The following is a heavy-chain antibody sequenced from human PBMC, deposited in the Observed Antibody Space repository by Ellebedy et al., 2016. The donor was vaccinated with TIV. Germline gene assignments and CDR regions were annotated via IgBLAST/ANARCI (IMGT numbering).Heavy chain of an antibody. CDR2: IKQDGSEK. CDR1: GFTFSSYW. Sequence: GESLKISXAASGFTFSSYWMSWVRQAPGKGLEWVANIKQDGSEKYYVDSVKGRFTISRDNAKNSLFLQMNSLRVEDTAVYYCARIGSGYDYAYWGQGTLVTVSS. J-gene: IGHJ4*02. CDR3: ARIGSGYDYAY. D-gene: IGHD5-12*01. V-gene: IGHV3-7*03.